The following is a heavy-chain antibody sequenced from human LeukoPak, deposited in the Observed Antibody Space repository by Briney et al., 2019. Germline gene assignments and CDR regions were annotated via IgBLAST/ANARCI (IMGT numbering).Heavy chain of an antibody. CDR2: ISSNGGST. V-gene: IGHV3-64*01. Sequence: PGGSLRLSCSASGFTFSSYAMHWVRQAPGKGLEFVSAISSNGGSTYYANSVKGRFTISRDNSKNTLYLQMGSLRAEDMAVYYCARNILFAFDIWGQGTMVTVSS. J-gene: IGHJ3*02. D-gene: IGHD2/OR15-2a*01. CDR1: GFTFSSYA. CDR3: ARNILFAFDI.